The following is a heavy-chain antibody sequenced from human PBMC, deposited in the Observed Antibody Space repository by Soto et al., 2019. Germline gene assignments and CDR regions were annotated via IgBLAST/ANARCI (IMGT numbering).Heavy chain of an antibody. CDR2: ISGYNGDT. CDR3: AKNGHPPYYYYGMDV. J-gene: IGHJ6*02. Sequence: ASVKVSCKASGYTFTRYGISWVRQAPGQGLEWMGWISGYNGDTNYAQKFQGRVTMTVDTSTTTAFMELTSLTSDDRAVYYCAKNGHPPYYYYGMDVWGQ. V-gene: IGHV1-18*01. CDR1: GYTFTRYG. D-gene: IGHD2-8*01.